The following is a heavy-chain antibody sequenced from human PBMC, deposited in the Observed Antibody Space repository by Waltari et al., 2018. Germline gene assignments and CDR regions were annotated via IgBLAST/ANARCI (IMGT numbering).Heavy chain of an antibody. J-gene: IGHJ4*01. CDR2: ISSSSNFI. Sequence: EVQLVESGGGLVKTGGCWRLCCVASGCTCKSNNMNGVRQAPGKGLECVSSISSSSNFIYYADSVRGRFTISRDNAKNSLYLQMNSLRAEDTAVYYCAKNFPTPYYFDYWGHGTLVTVSS. CDR1: GCTCKSNN. V-gene: IGHV3-21*01. CDR3: AKNFPTPYYFDY.